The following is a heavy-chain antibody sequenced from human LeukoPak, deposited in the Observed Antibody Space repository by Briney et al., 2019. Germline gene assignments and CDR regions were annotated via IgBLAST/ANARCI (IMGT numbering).Heavy chain of an antibody. CDR2: IYSGGST. Sequence: PGGSLRLSCAASGFTVSSNYMSWVRQAPGKGLEWVSVIYSGGSTYYADSVKGRFTISRDNSKNTLYLQMNSLRAEDTAVYYCARDIVGASGTFDYWGQGTLVTVSS. D-gene: IGHD1-26*01. V-gene: IGHV3-53*01. CDR3: ARDIVGASGTFDY. J-gene: IGHJ4*02. CDR1: GFTVSSNY.